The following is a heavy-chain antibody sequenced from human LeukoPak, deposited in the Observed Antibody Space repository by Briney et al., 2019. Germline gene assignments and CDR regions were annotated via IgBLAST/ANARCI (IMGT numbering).Heavy chain of an antibody. J-gene: IGHJ4*02. CDR3: ARDRGVWLPRDIDY. D-gene: IGHD2-21*02. Sequence: SVKGRFTISRDNAKNSLYLQMNSLRAEDTAVYYCARDRGVWLPRDIDYWGQGTLVTVSS. V-gene: IGHV3-48*01.